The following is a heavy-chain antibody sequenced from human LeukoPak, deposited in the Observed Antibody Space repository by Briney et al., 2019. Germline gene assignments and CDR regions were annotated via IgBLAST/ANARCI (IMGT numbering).Heavy chain of an antibody. J-gene: IGHJ4*02. CDR1: GGSFSGYY. Sequence: SETLSLTCAVYGGSFSGYYWSWIRQPPGKGLEWIGEINHSGSTNYNPSLKSRVTISVDTSKNQSSLKLSSVTAADTAVYYCAGFNSGYDFWDPSITYWGQGTLVTVSS. D-gene: IGHD5-12*01. V-gene: IGHV4-34*01. CDR3: AGFNSGYDFWDPSITY. CDR2: INHSGST.